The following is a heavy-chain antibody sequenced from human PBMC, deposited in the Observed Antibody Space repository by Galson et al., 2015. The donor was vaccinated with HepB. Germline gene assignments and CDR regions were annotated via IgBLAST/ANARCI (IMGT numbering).Heavy chain of an antibody. Sequence: SLRLSCAASGFTFSSYGMHWVRQAPGKGLEWVAVISYDGSNKYYADSVQGRFTISRDNSQYTLYLQMNSLRAEDTAVYYCAKDKQWLSYYYYGIDVWGQGTTVTVSS. J-gene: IGHJ6*02. CDR2: ISYDGSNK. CDR3: AKDKQWLSYYYYGIDV. D-gene: IGHD6-19*01. CDR1: GFTFSSYG. V-gene: IGHV3-30*18.